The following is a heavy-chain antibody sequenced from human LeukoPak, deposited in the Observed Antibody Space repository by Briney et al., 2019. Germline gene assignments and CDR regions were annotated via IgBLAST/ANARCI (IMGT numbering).Heavy chain of an antibody. CDR1: GYTLTELS. V-gene: IGHV1-24*01. CDR2: FDPEDGET. D-gene: IGHD3-22*01. J-gene: IGHJ4*02. Sequence: ASVKVSCKVSGYTLTELSMHWVRQAPGKGLEWMGGFDPEDGETIYAQKFQGRVTMTEDTSTDTAYMELSSLRSEDTAVYYCATGVSSGYPFDYWAREPWSPSPQ. CDR3: ATGVSSGYPFDY.